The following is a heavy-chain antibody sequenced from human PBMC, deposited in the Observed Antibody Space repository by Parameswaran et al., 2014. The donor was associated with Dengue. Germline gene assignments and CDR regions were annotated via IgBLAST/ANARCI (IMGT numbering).Heavy chain of an antibody. Sequence: SWVRQAPGQGLEWMGGIIPAFGRADYAQNFQDRVTITADESTNTVFMELRNLRYGDTAVYFCAVDCSSSRCFWRWGQGSLVTVSS. CDR2: IIPAFGRA. J-gene: IGHJ4*01. V-gene: IGHV1-69*01. D-gene: IGHD2-2*01. CDR3: AVDCSSSRCFWR.